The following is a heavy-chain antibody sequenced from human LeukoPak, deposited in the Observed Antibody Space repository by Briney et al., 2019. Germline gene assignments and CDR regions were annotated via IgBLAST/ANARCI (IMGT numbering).Heavy chain of an antibody. CDR3: ARVIAARLGGYYYYYMDV. Sequence: ASVKVSCKASGYTFTSYGISWVRQAPGQGLEWMGWISAYNGNTNYAQKLQGRVTMTTDTSTSTAYMELRSLISDDTAVYYCARVIAARLGGYYYYYMDVWGKGTTVTVSS. D-gene: IGHD6-6*01. CDR1: GYTFTSYG. V-gene: IGHV1-18*01. CDR2: ISAYNGNT. J-gene: IGHJ6*03.